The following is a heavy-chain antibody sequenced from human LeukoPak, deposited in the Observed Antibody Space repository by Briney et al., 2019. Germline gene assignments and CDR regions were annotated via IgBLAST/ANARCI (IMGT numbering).Heavy chain of an antibody. J-gene: IGHJ4*02. CDR2: MNPNSGNT. D-gene: IGHD6-6*01. CDR1: GYTFTSYD. Sequence: PRASVKVSCKASGYTFTSYDINWVRQATGQGLEWMGWMNPNSGNTGYAQKFQGRVTMTRNTSISTAYMELSSLRSEDTAVYYCARDLDSSSSGFQGNWGQGTLVTVSS. CDR3: ARDLDSSSSGFQGN. V-gene: IGHV1-8*01.